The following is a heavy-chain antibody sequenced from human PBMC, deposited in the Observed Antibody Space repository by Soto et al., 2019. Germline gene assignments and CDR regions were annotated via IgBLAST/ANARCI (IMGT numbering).Heavy chain of an antibody. J-gene: IGHJ6*02. Sequence: QVQLVQSGAEVKKPGSSVKVSCKASGGTFSSYAISWVRQAPGQGLEWMGGIIPIFGTANYAQKFQGRVTINADESTNTAYMELSSMRSEDTAVYYCARGDIEATNPSDAVGRYYYHGMDVWGQGTTVTVSS. D-gene: IGHD5-12*01. V-gene: IGHV1-69*12. CDR3: ARGDIEATNPSDAVGRYYYHGMDV. CDR2: IIPIFGTA. CDR1: GGTFSSYA.